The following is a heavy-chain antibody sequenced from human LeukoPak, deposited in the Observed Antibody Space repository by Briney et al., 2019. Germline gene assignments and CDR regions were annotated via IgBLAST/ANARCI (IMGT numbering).Heavy chain of an antibody. CDR3: ARGLGYCSGGSCYPTTY. D-gene: IGHD2-15*01. CDR2: IWYDGSNK. Sequence: GGSLRLSCAASGFTFSSYGVHWVRQAPGKGLEWVAVIWYDGSNKYYADSVKGRFTISRDNSKNTLYLQMNSLRAEDTAVYYCARGLGYCSGGSCYPTTYWGQGTLVTVSS. CDR1: GFTFSSYG. V-gene: IGHV3-33*01. J-gene: IGHJ4*02.